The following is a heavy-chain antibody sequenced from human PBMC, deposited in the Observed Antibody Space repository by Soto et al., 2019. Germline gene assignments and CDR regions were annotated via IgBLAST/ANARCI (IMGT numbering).Heavy chain of an antibody. CDR2: IYYSGHT. J-gene: IGHJ4*02. V-gene: IGHV4-30-4*01. CDR1: GGSITSGDNY. CDR3: ARDQAYYDILTGYPDY. D-gene: IGHD3-9*01. Sequence: SETLSLTCTVSGGSITSGDNYWSWIRQPPGKGLEWIGYIYYSGHTYYNPSLKSRLTISVDTSKNQFSLKLSSVTAADTAVYYCARDQAYYDILTGYPDYWGQGTLVTVSS.